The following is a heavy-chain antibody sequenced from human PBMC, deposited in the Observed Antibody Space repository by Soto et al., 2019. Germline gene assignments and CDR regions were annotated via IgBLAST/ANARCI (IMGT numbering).Heavy chain of an antibody. CDR3: ARGGSSHCSSTSCYLYYYYGMDV. Sequence: SETLSLTCAVYGGSFSGYYWSWIRQPPGKGLEWIGEINHSGSTNYNPSLKSRVTISVDTPKNQFSLKLSSVTAADTAVYYCARGGSSHCSSTSCYLYYYYGMDVWGQGTTVTVSS. CDR2: INHSGST. D-gene: IGHD2-2*01. CDR1: GGSFSGYY. V-gene: IGHV4-34*01. J-gene: IGHJ6*02.